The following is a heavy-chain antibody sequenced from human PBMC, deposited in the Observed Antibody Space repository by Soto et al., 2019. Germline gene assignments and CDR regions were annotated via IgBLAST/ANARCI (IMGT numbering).Heavy chain of an antibody. V-gene: IGHV4-31*03. D-gene: IGHD3-22*01. CDR2: IYYSGST. J-gene: IGHJ4*02. CDR3: ASGPGDYYDSSGYYPPYRYFDY. Sequence: PSETLSLTCTVSGVSISSGGYYWRWIRQHPGKGLEWIGYIYYSGSTYYNPSLKSRVTISVDTSKNQFSLKLSSVTAADTAVYYCASGPGDYYDSSGYYPPYRYFDYWGQGTLVTVSS. CDR1: GVSISSGGYY.